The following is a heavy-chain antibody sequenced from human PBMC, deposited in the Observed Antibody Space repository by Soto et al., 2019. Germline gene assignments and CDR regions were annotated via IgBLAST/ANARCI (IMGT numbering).Heavy chain of an antibody. CDR2: IKQDGSEK. J-gene: IGHJ4*02. Sequence: GGSLRLSCAASGFTFSSYWMSWVRQAPGKGLEWVANIKQDGSEKYYVDSVKGRFTISRDNAKNSLYLQMNSLRAEDTAVYYCARDRLYYYDSSGYVYDYWGQGTLVTVSS. V-gene: IGHV3-7*01. CDR1: GFTFSSYW. D-gene: IGHD3-22*01. CDR3: ARDRLYYYDSSGYVYDY.